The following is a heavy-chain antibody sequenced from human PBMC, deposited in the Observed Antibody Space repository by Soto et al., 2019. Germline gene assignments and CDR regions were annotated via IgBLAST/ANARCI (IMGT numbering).Heavy chain of an antibody. CDR2: INVYNGNT. CDR1: GYTFTSYA. CDR3: ARDRVAATTGISGY. D-gene: IGHD4-4*01. V-gene: IGHV1-18*01. J-gene: IGHJ4*02. Sequence: ASVKVSCKASGYTFTSYAVSWVRQAPGQGLEWMGWINVYNGNTKYAQKFQGRVTMTKDTSTSTVYMELRSLTSDDTAVYYCARDRVAATTGISGYWGQGTLVTVSS.